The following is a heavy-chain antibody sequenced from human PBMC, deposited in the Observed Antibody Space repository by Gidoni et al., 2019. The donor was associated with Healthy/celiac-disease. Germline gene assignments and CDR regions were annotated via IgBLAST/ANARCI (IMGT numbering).Heavy chain of an antibody. CDR1: GITFSSYA. J-gene: IGHJ4*02. Sequence: EVQLLESGGGLVQPGGSLRLSCAASGITFSSYAMSGVRQAPGKGLEWVSSISGSGGSAHYADSVKGRFTISRDNSKNTLYLQMNSLRAEDTAVYYCAKNEDIVVVPAAYYFDYWGQGILVTVSS. CDR3: AKNEDIVVVPAAYYFDY. D-gene: IGHD2-2*01. CDR2: ISGSGGSA. V-gene: IGHV3-23*01.